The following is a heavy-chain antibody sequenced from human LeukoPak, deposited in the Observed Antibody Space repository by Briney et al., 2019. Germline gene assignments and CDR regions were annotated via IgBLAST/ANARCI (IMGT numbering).Heavy chain of an antibody. V-gene: IGHV5-10-1*01. D-gene: IGHD1-26*01. Sequence: GESLKISCQAPGYSFTTLYISWVRQMPGKGLEWMGRIDPSDSYTDYSPAFEGHVTISVDQSINTAFLQWSSLKASDTAMYYCARQIEAAATSPFDYWGQGTLVTVSS. CDR3: ARQIEAAATSPFDY. J-gene: IGHJ4*02. CDR2: IDPSDSYT. CDR1: GYSFTTLY.